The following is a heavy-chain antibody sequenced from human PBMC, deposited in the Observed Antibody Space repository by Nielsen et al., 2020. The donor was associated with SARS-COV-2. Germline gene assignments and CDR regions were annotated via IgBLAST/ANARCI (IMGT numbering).Heavy chain of an antibody. V-gene: IGHV1-69*05. CDR1: GGTFSSYA. Sequence: SVKVSCKASGGTFSSYAISWVRQAPGQGLEWMGGIIPIFGTANYAQKFQGRVTMTRDTSISTAYMELSRLRSDDTAVYYCARDAISAHYGMDVWGQGTTVTVSS. CDR2: IIPIFGTA. D-gene: IGHD2-21*01. J-gene: IGHJ6*02. CDR3: ARDAISAHYGMDV.